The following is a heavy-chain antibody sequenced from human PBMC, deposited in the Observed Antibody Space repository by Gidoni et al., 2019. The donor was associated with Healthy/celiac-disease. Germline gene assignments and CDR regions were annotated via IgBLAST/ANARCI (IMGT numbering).Heavy chain of an antibody. CDR3: ARGRPGEQLGTAEYFQH. CDR2: IWYDGSNK. CDR1: GFTFISYG. D-gene: IGHD6-6*01. J-gene: IGHJ1*01. Sequence: QVQLVESGGGVVQPGRSLRLSCAASGFTFISYGMHWVRQAPGKGLEWVAVIWYDGSNKYYADSVKGRFTISRDNSKNTLYLQMNSLRAEDTAVYYCARGRPGEQLGTAEYFQHWGQGTLVTVSS. V-gene: IGHV3-33*01.